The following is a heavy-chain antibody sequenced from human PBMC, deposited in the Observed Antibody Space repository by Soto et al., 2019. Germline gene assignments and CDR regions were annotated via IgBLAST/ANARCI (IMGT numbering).Heavy chain of an antibody. V-gene: IGHV3-11*01. CDR1: GFTFRDYY. CDR3: ARDHGDYVYYYGMDV. Sequence: GGSLRLSCAASGFTFRDYYMSWIRQAPGKGLEWVSYISSSGSTIYYADSVKGRFTISRDNAKNSLYLQMSSRRAEDTAVYYCARDHGDYVYYYGMDVWGQGTTVTVSS. J-gene: IGHJ6*02. CDR2: ISSSGSTI. D-gene: IGHD4-17*01.